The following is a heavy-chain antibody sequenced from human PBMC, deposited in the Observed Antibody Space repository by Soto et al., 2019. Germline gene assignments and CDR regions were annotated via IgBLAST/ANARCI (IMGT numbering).Heavy chain of an antibody. Sequence: GASVKVSCKASGYTFTSYAMHWVRQAPGQRLEWMGWINAGNGNTKYSQKFQGRVTITRDTSASTAYMELSSLRSEDTAVYHCARDAPRLSYYYYGMDVWGQGTTVTVSS. CDR1: GYTFTSYA. V-gene: IGHV1-3*01. CDR2: INAGNGNT. CDR3: ARDAPRLSYYYYGMDV. J-gene: IGHJ6*02. D-gene: IGHD1-1*01.